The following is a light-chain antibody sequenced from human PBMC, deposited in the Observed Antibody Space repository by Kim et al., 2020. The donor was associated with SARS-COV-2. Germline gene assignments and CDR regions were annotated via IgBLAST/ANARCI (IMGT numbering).Light chain of an antibody. CDR3: QQNDGFPIT. V-gene: IGKV1-12*01. CDR2: DVS. Sequence: ASVGDRVTITCRATQVIRSLLTWYQQRPGKAPKLLIYDVSNLQTGVPSRFSGSGSGTEFTLTISSLQPEDFATYYCQQNDGFPITFGRGTRVEIK. CDR1: QVIRSL. J-gene: IGKJ5*01.